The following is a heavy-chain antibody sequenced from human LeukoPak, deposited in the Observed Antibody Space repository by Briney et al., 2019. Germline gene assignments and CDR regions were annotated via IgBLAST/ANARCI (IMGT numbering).Heavy chain of an antibody. CDR2: INSDGSST. CDR1: GFTFSSYW. CDR3: ARSYSNYEGWFDP. D-gene: IGHD4-11*01. Sequence: GGSLRLSCAVSGFTFSSYWMHWVRQAPGKGLVWVSRINSDGSSTSYADSVKGRFTISRDNAKNTLYLQMNSLRAEDTAVYYCARSYSNYEGWFDPWGQGTLVTVSS. J-gene: IGHJ5*02. V-gene: IGHV3-74*01.